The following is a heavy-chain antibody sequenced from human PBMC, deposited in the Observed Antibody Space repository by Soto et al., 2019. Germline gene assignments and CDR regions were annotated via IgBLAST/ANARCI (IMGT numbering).Heavy chain of an antibody. V-gene: IGHV1-2*04. D-gene: IGHD3-10*01. CDR3: AREFSELWFGHNGNWFDP. CDR1: GYTFTGYY. J-gene: IGHJ5*02. Sequence: GASVKVSCKASGYTFTGYYMHWVRQAPGQGLEWMGWINPNSGGTNYAQKFQGWVTMTRDTSISTAYMELSRLRSDDTAVYYCAREFSELWFGHNGNWFDPWGQGTLVTVSS. CDR2: INPNSGGT.